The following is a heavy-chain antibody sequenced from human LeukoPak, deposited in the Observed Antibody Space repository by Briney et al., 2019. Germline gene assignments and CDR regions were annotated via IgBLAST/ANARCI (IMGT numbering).Heavy chain of an antibody. CDR3: ARDLAGTENWFDP. CDR2: INPNSGGT. J-gene: IGHJ5*02. V-gene: IGHV1-2*02. Sequence: ASVKVSCKASGYTFTGYYMHWVRQAPGQGLEWMGWINPNSGGTNYAQKFQGRVTMTRDTSISTAYMELSRLRSDGTAVYYCARDLAGTENWFDPWGQGTLVTVSS. D-gene: IGHD1-14*01. CDR1: GYTFTGYY.